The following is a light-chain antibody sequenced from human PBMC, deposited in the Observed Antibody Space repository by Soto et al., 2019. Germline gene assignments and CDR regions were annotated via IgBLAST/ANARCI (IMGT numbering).Light chain of an antibody. Sequence: DIVLTQSPATLSVSPGERATLSCRASQSVSSNLAWYQQKPGQAPRLLIYGASTRATGIPARFSGSGSGTDFTLTISSLQPEDFATYYCQQSYSTLWTFGQGTKVDIK. V-gene: IGKV3-15*01. CDR3: QQSYSTLWT. CDR1: QSVSSN. CDR2: GAS. J-gene: IGKJ1*01.